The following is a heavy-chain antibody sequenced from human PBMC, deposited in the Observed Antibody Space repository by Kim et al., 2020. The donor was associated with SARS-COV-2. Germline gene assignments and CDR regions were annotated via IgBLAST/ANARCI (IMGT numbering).Heavy chain of an antibody. Sequence: QTLSLTCAISGDSVSSNSAAWNWVRQSPSRGLEWLGRTFYRPKWYNEYALSVKSRITINPDTSKNQFSLQLNSVTPEDTALYYCAREDYGGDSRGFDYWGQGTLVTVSS. CDR3: AREDYGGDSRGFDY. CDR2: TFYRPKWYN. J-gene: IGHJ4*02. V-gene: IGHV6-1*01. CDR1: GDSVSSNSAA. D-gene: IGHD2-21*02.